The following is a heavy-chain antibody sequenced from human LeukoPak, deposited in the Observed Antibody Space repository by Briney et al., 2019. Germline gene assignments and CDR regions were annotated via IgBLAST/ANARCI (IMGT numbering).Heavy chain of an antibody. CDR3: ARRGNPFDSDKKAFDI. CDR2: INHSGST. J-gene: IGHJ3*02. D-gene: IGHD3-16*01. V-gene: IGHV4-34*01. Sequence: SETLSLTCAVYGGSFSGYYWSWIRQPPGRGLEWIGEINHSGSTNYNPSLKSRVTISVDTSKNQFSLKLSSVTAADTAVCYCARRGNPFDSDKKAFDIWGQGTMVTVSS. CDR1: GGSFSGYY.